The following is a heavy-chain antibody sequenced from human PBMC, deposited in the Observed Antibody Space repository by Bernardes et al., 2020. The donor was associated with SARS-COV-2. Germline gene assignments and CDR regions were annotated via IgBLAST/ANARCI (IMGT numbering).Heavy chain of an antibody. CDR3: AKSLSVAGSGSLDY. CDR2: IWYDGSNR. CDR1: GFIFSDYG. D-gene: IGHD6-19*01. Sequence: GGSLRLSCAASGFIFSDYGMHWVRQAPGKGLEWVAVIWYDGSNRYYADSVKGRFTISRDNSKNTLYLQMNSLRAEDTAVYYCAKSLSVAGSGSLDYWGQGSLVAVSS. V-gene: IGHV3-33*03. J-gene: IGHJ4*02.